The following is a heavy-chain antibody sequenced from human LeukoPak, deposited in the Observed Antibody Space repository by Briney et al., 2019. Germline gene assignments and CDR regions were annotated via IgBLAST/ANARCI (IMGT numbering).Heavy chain of an antibody. Sequence: PGRSLRLSCAASGFTFDDYAMHWVRQAPGKGLEWVSGISWNSGSIGYADSVKGRFTISRDNAKNSLYLQMNSLRAEDTAVYYCAKADRGYGDDYYFDYWGQGTLVTVSS. V-gene: IGHV3-9*01. J-gene: IGHJ4*02. CDR3: AKADRGYGDDYYFDY. CDR1: GFTFDDYA. CDR2: ISWNSGSI. D-gene: IGHD4-17*01.